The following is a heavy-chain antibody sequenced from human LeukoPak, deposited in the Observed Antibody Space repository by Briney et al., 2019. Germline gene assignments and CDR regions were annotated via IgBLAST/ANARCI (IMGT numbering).Heavy chain of an antibody. D-gene: IGHD5-12*01. V-gene: IGHV1-69*13. CDR3: AGYSGYDLVPNFDY. J-gene: IGHJ4*02. Sequence: SVKVSCKASGGTFSSYAISWVRQAPGQGLEWMGGIIPIFGTTNHAQKFQGRVTITADESTSTAYMELSSLRPEDTAVYYCAGYSGYDLVPNFDYWGQGTLVTVSS. CDR2: IIPIFGTT. CDR1: GGTFSSYA.